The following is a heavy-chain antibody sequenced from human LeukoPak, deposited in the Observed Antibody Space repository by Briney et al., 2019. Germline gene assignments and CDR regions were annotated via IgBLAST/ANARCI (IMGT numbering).Heavy chain of an antibody. Sequence: GASVKVSCKASGYTFTSYYVHWVRQAPGQGLEWMGIINPSGGSTSYAQKFQGRVTMTRDTSTSTVYMELSSLRSEDTAVYYCARDENDYSLFGWFDPWGQGTLVTVSS. CDR1: GYTFTSYY. D-gene: IGHD4-11*01. CDR3: ARDENDYSLFGWFDP. J-gene: IGHJ5*02. CDR2: INPSGGST. V-gene: IGHV1-46*01.